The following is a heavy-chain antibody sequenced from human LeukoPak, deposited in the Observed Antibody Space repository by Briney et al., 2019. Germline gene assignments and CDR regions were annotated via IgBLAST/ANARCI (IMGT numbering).Heavy chain of an antibody. CDR2: IYYTGST. Sequence: PSETLSPTCTVSGGSIRSYYWSWIRQPPGKGLDWIGYIYYTGSTKYNPSLKSRATISVDTSKNQFSLKLSSVTAADTAVYYCASGSYYFDYWGQGTLVTVSS. J-gene: IGHJ4*02. CDR1: GGSIRSYY. CDR3: ASGSYYFDY. D-gene: IGHD1-26*01. V-gene: IGHV4-59*08.